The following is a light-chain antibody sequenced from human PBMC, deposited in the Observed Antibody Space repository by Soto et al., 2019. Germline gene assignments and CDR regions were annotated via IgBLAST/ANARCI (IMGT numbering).Light chain of an antibody. Sequence: DIQLTQSPPTLSASVGDRVTITCRASQSIRYYLDWYQQMQGKATKLLIYGASSLQSGVPSRFSGSGSGTEFTLTISSLQHDDFATYVCQHHNSYSQTFGQGTKVEIK. CDR2: GAS. V-gene: IGKV1-5*01. CDR1: QSIRYY. J-gene: IGKJ1*01. CDR3: QHHNSYSQT.